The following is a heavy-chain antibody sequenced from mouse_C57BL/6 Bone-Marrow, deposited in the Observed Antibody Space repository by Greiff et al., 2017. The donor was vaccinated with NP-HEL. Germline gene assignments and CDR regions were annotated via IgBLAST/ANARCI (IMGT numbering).Heavy chain of an antibody. V-gene: IGHV5-4*01. J-gene: IGHJ1*03. CDR3: AREVLRYYWYFDV. Sequence: EVKVVESGGGLVKPGGSLKLSCAASGFTFSSYAMSWVRQTPEKRLEWVATISDGGSYTYYPDNAKNNLYLQMSHLKSEDTAMYYCAREVLRYYWYFDVWGTGTTVTVSS. D-gene: IGHD1-1*01. CDR1: GFTFSSYA. CDR2: ISDGGSYT.